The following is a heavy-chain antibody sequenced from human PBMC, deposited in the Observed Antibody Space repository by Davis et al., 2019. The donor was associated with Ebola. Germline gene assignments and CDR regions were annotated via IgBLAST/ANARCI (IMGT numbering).Heavy chain of an antibody. CDR3: ARLWFGEVGFDY. D-gene: IGHD3-10*01. Sequence: ASVKVSCKASGYTFTGYYMHWVRQAPGQGLEWMGRINPYSGGTNYAQKFQGSVTMTRDTSISTAYMELSRLTSDDTAVYYCARLWFGEVGFDYWGQGTLVTVSS. J-gene: IGHJ4*02. CDR2: INPYSGGT. CDR1: GYTFTGYY. V-gene: IGHV1-2*06.